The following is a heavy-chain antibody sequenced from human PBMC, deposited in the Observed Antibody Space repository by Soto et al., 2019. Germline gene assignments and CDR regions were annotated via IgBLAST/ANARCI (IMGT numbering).Heavy chain of an antibody. CDR2: IIPVFGTA. D-gene: IGHD1-1*01. Sequence: QVQLVQSGAEVKKPGSSVKVSCKASGGTFSSYAISWVRQAPGQGLECMGGIIPVFGTANYAQKFQGRVTITADESTSTASMGLRGLGPKDTAVYSGARGWKDFPHGGQGTLVTVSS. CDR3: ARGWKDFPH. CDR1: GGTFSSYA. J-gene: IGHJ1*01. V-gene: IGHV1-69*01.